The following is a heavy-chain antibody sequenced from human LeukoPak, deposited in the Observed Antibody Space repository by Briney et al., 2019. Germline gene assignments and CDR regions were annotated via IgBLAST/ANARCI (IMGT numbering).Heavy chain of an antibody. J-gene: IGHJ4*02. CDR1: GGSFSGYY. CDR2: INHSGST. Sequence: SETLSLTCAVYGGSFSGYYWSWIRQPPGKGLEWIGEINHSGSTNYNPSLKSRVTISVDTSKNQFSLKLSSVTAADTAVYYCARRRFTVMKPSKASFGYWGQGTLVTVSS. V-gene: IGHV4-34*01. D-gene: IGHD4-11*01. CDR3: ARRRFTVMKPSKASFGY.